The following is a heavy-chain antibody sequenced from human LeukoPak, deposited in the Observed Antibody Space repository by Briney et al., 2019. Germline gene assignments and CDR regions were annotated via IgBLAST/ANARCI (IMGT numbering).Heavy chain of an antibody. CDR2: IYYSGST. CDR3: ARGHSSVGYSSSWYGYFDY. Sequence: PSETLSLTCTVSGGSISSSSYYWGWIRQPPGKGLEWIGSIYYSGSTYYNPSLKSRVTISVDTSKNQFSLKLSSVTAADTAVYYCARGHSSVGYSSSWYGYFDYWGQGTLVTVSS. CDR1: GGSISSSSYY. D-gene: IGHD6-13*01. V-gene: IGHV4-39*07. J-gene: IGHJ4*02.